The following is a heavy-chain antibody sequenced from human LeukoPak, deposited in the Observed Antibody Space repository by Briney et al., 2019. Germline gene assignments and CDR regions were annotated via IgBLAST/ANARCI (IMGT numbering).Heavy chain of an antibody. CDR1: GGSISNYY. V-gene: IGHV4-59*01. CDR2: IYYSGST. Sequence: SETLSLTCTVSGGSISNYYWSWIRQPPGKGLEWIGYIYYSGSTNYNPSLKSRVTISVDTSKNQFSLKLSSVTAADTAVYYCARALYSDYFDYWGQGTLVTVSS. CDR3: ARALYSDYFDY. D-gene: IGHD4-11*01. J-gene: IGHJ4*02.